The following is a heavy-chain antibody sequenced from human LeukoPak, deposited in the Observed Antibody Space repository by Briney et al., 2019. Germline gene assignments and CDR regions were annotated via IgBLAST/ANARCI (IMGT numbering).Heavy chain of an antibody. Sequence: ASVKVSCKASGYTFTAYYMHWVRQAPGQGLEWMGWINPNSGGTNYAQKFQGRVTMTRDTSISTAYMELSRLRSDDTAVYYCARDFYDSSGYYIDYWGQGTLVTVSS. CDR3: ARDFYDSSGYYIDY. V-gene: IGHV1-2*02. CDR2: INPNSGGT. J-gene: IGHJ4*02. CDR1: GYTFTAYY. D-gene: IGHD3-22*01.